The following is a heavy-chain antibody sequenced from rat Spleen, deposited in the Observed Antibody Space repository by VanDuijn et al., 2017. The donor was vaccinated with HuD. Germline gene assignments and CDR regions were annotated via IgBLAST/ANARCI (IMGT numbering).Heavy chain of an antibody. CDR1: GFTFSDFY. CDR2: IKYEDFTP. J-gene: IGHJ1*01. V-gene: IGHV5-22*01. CDR3: VRLYNNHGYWYFDF. D-gene: IGHD1-5*01. Sequence: EVQLVESGGGLVQPGRSLKLSCAASGFTFSDFYMAWVRQAPKKGLEWVASIKYEDFTPYYGDSVMGRFTISRDDGESTLYLQMNSLRSEDTATYYCVRLYNNHGYWYFDFWGPGTMVIVSS.